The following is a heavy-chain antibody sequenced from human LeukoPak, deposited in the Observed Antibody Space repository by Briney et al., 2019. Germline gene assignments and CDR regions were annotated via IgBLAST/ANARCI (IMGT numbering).Heavy chain of an antibody. D-gene: IGHD5-12*01. CDR3: AKSRVGYDY. Sequence: SVKVSCKASGYTFTGYHMHWVRQAPGQGLEWMGRILPLVGRLHYAQKFQGRFTLTADKSTTTVYMELSSLRSEDTAVYYCAKSRVGYDYWGQGTLVTVSS. V-gene: IGHV1-69*02. CDR1: GYTFTGYH. CDR2: ILPLVGRL. J-gene: IGHJ4*02.